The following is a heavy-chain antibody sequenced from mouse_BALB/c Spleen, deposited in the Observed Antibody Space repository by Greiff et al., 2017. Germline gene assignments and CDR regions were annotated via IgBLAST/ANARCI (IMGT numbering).Heavy chain of an antibody. Sequence: EVQLVESGPGLVKPSQSLSLTCTVTGYSITSDYAWNWIRQFPGNKLEWMGYISYSGSTSYNPSLKSRISITRDTSKNQFFLQLNSVTTEDTATYYCARSGDGYGYFDVWGAGTTVTVSS. CDR1: GYSITSDYA. CDR2: ISYSGST. J-gene: IGHJ1*01. D-gene: IGHD3-1*01. V-gene: IGHV3-2*02. CDR3: ARSGDGYGYFDV.